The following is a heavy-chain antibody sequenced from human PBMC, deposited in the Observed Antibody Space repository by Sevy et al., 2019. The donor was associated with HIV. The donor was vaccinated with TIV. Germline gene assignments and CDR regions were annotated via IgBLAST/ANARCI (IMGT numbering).Heavy chain of an antibody. D-gene: IGHD3-10*01. CDR3: ATLLPRAYYYYGMDV. CDR1: GYTLTELS. CDR2: FDPEDGET. Sequence: ASVKVSCKVSGYTLTELSMHWVRQAPGKGLEGMGGFDPEDGETIYAQKFQGRVTMTEDTSTETPYMELSSLRSEDTAVYYCATLLPRAYYYYGMDVWGQGTTVTVSS. J-gene: IGHJ6*02. V-gene: IGHV1-24*01.